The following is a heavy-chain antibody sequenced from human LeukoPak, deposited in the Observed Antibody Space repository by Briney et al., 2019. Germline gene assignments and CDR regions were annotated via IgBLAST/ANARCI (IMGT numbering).Heavy chain of an antibody. D-gene: IGHD3-10*01. Sequence: LSLTCAVYGGSFSGYYWSWIRQPPGKGLEWVSYISSSGSTIYYADSVKGRFTISRDNAKNSLYLQMNSLRAEDTAVYYCARENGDGSANFDYWGQGTLVTVSS. V-gene: IGHV3-11*01. CDR2: ISSSGSTI. CDR1: GGSFSGYY. CDR3: ARENGDGSANFDY. J-gene: IGHJ4*02.